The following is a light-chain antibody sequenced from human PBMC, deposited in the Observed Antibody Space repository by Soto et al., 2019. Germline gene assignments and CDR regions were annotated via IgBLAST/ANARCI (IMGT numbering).Light chain of an antibody. J-gene: IGKJ2*01. V-gene: IGKV3-20*01. Sequence: EIVLTQSPGTLSLSPGERVTLTCRASQSVSSSSLAWYQQKPGQAPRLLIYGASSRATGIPDSFSGGGSGTDFTLTISRLEPEDFAVYYCHHYGNSRGTFGQGTKLEI. CDR3: HHYGNSRGT. CDR2: GAS. CDR1: QSVSSSS.